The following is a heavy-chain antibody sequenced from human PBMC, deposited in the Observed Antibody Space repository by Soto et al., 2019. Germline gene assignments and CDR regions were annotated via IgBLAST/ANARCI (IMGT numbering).Heavy chain of an antibody. V-gene: IGHV3-7*01. J-gene: IGHJ2*01. CDR1: GFTFSSYW. CDR2: IKQDGSEK. Sequence: GGSLRLSCAASGFTFSSYWMSWVRQAPGKGLEWVANIKQDGSEKYYVDSVKGRFTISRDNAKNSLYLQMNSLRAEDTAVYYCARDHYYDSSGYYWYFDLWGRGTLVTVSS. CDR3: ARDHYYDSSGYYWYFDL. D-gene: IGHD3-22*01.